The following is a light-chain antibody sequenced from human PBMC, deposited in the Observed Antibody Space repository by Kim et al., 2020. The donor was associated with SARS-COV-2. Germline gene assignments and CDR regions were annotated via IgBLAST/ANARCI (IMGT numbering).Light chain of an antibody. Sequence: QRVTISCSGSSSNIGSNTVNWYQQVPGTAPRLLIYSNNQRPSGVPDRFSGSKSGTSASLAISGLQSEDEADYYCAAWDDSLNGAVFGGGTQLTVL. CDR3: AAWDDSLNGAV. J-gene: IGLJ7*01. V-gene: IGLV1-44*01. CDR2: SNN. CDR1: SSNIGSNT.